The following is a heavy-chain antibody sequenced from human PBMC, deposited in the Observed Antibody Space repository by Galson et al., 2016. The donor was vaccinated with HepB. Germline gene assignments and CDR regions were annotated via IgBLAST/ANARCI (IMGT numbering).Heavy chain of an antibody. J-gene: IGHJ4*02. D-gene: IGHD1-20*01. Sequence: SLRLSCAASGFTFTNNIMSWVRQAPGKGLEWVSTIGGDGATFYGDSVKGRFTISRDDSKSTLYLRMDSLRVEDTATYHCTKRGMTNTCHNADDFWGQGTLVTVSS. CDR1: GFTFTNNI. CDR2: IGGDGAT. CDR3: TKRGMTNTCHNADDF. V-gene: IGHV3-23*01.